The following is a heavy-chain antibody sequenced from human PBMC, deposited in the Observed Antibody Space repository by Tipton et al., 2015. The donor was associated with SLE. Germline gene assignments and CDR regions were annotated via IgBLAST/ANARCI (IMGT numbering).Heavy chain of an antibody. CDR3: AKDRYCGGGTCFASYFDL. V-gene: IGHV3-23*01. Sequence: SLRLSCAASGFTFSSYSMNWVRQAPGKGLEWVSTISGSGGTTYYADSVKGRFTISRDNSKNTLSLQLNTLRADDTAIYYCAKDRYCGGGTCFASYFDLWGQGTPVTVSS. J-gene: IGHJ4*02. CDR2: ISGSGGTT. D-gene: IGHD2-21*01. CDR1: GFTFSSYS.